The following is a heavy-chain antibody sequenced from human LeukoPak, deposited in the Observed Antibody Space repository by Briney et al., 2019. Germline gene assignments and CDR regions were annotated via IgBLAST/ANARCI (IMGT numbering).Heavy chain of an antibody. D-gene: IGHD3-22*01. CDR3: ARDRYYYDSSGYYYEGAFDI. V-gene: IGHV3-30-3*01. CDR1: GFTFSSYA. Sequence: GRSLGLSCAASGFTFSSYAMHWVRQAPGKGLEWVAVISYDGSNKYYADSVKGRFTISRDNSKNTLYLQMNSPRAEDTAVYYCARDRYYYDSSGYYYEGAFDIWGQGTMVTVSS. J-gene: IGHJ3*02. CDR2: ISYDGSNK.